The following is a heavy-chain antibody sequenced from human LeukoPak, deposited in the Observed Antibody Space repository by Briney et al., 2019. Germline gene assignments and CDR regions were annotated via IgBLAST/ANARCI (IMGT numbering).Heavy chain of an antibody. CDR2: TIPIFGTA. J-gene: IGHJ5*02. D-gene: IGHD3-10*01. Sequence: SVKVSCKASGYTFTSYGISWVRQAPGQGLEWMGGTIPIFGTANYAQKFQGRVTISADESTSTAYMELSSLRFEDTAVYYCARDLTMVRGARYRPYNWFDAWGQGTLVTVSS. V-gene: IGHV1-69*13. CDR1: GYTFTSYG. CDR3: ARDLTMVRGARYRPYNWFDA.